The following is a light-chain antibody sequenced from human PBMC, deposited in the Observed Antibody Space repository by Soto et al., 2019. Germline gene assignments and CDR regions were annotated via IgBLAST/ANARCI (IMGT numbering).Light chain of an antibody. CDR1: QSVSSY. CDR2: DAS. CDR3: QRGLT. J-gene: IGKJ4*01. Sequence: EIVLTQSPATLSLSPGERATLSCRASQSVSSYLAWYQQKPGQAPRLLIYDASNRATGIPARFSGSGSGTDFTLTISSLESEDFAVYYCQRGLTFGGGTKVEIK. V-gene: IGKV3-11*01.